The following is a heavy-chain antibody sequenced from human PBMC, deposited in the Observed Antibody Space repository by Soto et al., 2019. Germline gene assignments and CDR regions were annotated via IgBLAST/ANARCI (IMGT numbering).Heavy chain of an antibody. CDR2: IKHSGST. V-gene: IGHV4-34*01. D-gene: IGHD2-15*01. Sequence: QVQLQQWGAGLLKPSETLSLTCAVYGGSFSGYYWSWIRQPPGKGLEWIGEIKHSGSTNCNPSVKSRVTISVDTSKNQFSLKLSSVTAADTAVYYCARGNCSGGSCYFDYWGQGTLVTVSS. CDR1: GGSFSGYY. J-gene: IGHJ4*02. CDR3: ARGNCSGGSCYFDY.